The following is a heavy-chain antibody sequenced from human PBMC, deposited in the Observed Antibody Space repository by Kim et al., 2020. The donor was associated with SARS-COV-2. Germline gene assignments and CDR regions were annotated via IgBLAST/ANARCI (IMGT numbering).Heavy chain of an antibody. CDR3: ARDILEYSSSSGGNFDY. CDR1: GYTFTSYA. D-gene: IGHD6-6*01. J-gene: IGHJ4*02. CDR2: INTNTGNP. V-gene: IGHV7-4-1*02. Sequence: ASVKVSCKASGYTFTSYAMNWVRQAPGQGLEWMGWINTNTGNPTYAQGFTGRFVFSLDTSVSTAYLQISSLKAEDTAVCYCARDILEYSSSSGGNFDYWGQGTLVTVSS.